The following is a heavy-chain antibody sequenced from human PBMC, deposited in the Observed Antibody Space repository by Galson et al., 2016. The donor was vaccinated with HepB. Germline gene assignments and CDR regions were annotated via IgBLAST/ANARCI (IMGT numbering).Heavy chain of an antibody. V-gene: IGHV3-23*01. CDR1: GFTFSSYA. Sequence: SLRLSCAASGFTFSSYAMSWVRQAPGKGLEWVSAISGSGGSTYYADSVKGRFTISRDNSKNTLYLQMHSLRAEDTAVYYCAKDQGYYDFWGGYAMAPNYDYCGQGTLVTVSS. D-gene: IGHD3-3*01. CDR3: AKDQGYYDFWGGYAMAPNYDY. J-gene: IGHJ4*02. CDR2: ISGSGGST.